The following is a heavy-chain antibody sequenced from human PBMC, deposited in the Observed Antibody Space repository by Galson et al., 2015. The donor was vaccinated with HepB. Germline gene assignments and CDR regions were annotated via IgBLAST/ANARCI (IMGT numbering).Heavy chain of an antibody. J-gene: IGHJ4*02. CDR3: AREADGTPTDY. Sequence: SVKVSCKASGYTFSNYGITWVRQAPGQGLEWMGWISAYNGNTNYAQKLQGRITITTDTSTSTAYMELRSLRSDDTAVYYCAREADGTPTDYWGQGTLVTVSS. CDR1: GYTFSNYG. D-gene: IGHD4-11*01. V-gene: IGHV1-18*01. CDR2: ISAYNGNT.